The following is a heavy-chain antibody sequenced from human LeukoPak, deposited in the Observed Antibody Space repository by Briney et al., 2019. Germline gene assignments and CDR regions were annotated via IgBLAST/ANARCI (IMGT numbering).Heavy chain of an antibody. J-gene: IGHJ4*02. CDR1: GFTFSSSG. V-gene: IGHV3-30*18. D-gene: IGHD3-10*01. CDR2: ISYDGSNK. Sequence: TGGSLRLSCAASGFTFSSSGMHWVRQAPGKGLEWVAVISYDGSNKYYADSVKGRFTISRDNSKNTLYLQMNSLRAEDTAVYYCAKGSYSGVDSDFDYWGQGTLVTVSS. CDR3: AKGSYSGVDSDFDY.